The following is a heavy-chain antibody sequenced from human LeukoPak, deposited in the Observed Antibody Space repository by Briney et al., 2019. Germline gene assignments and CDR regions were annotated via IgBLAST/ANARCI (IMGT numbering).Heavy chain of an antibody. CDR1: GFTFSSRTYW. CDR3: ARVNPYSSGRWGLDY. D-gene: IGHD6-19*01. CDR2: IWHDGSNK. J-gene: IGHJ4*02. Sequence: PGGSLRLSCAASGFTFSSRTYWMHWVRQAPGKGLEWVAVIWHDGSNKYYADSVEGRFTISRDNSKNTLYLQMNSLRAEDTAVYFCARVNPYSSGRWGLDYWGQGTLVTVSS. V-gene: IGHV3-33*08.